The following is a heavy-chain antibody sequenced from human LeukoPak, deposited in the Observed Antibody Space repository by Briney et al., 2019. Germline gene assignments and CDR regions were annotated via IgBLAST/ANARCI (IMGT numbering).Heavy chain of an antibody. D-gene: IGHD3-3*01. Sequence: PGGSLRLSCAASGFTFSDYYMSWIRQAPGKGLEWVSSISGGSTYIYYADSVKGRFTISRDNAKNSLYLQMNSLRAEDTAVYYCARADQKSSNDGYYTDYYYYGMDVWGQGTTVTVSS. V-gene: IGHV3-11*06. CDR1: GFTFSDYY. J-gene: IGHJ6*02. CDR2: ISGGSTYI. CDR3: ARADQKSSNDGYYTDYYYYGMDV.